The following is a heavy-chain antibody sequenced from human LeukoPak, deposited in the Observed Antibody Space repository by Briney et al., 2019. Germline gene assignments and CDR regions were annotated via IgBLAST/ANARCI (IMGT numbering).Heavy chain of an antibody. Sequence: PGGSLRLSCVVSGFTFSNYAMSWVRQAPGKGLEWVSTTSGSGTGTYYADSVKGRFTISRDNSKYTLYLQMNSLRADDTAVYFCARGGYTIDWRNFFDYWGQGTLVTVSS. D-gene: IGHD3-9*01. CDR1: GFTFSNYA. J-gene: IGHJ4*02. CDR3: ARGGYTIDWRNFFDY. V-gene: IGHV3-23*01. CDR2: TSGSGTGT.